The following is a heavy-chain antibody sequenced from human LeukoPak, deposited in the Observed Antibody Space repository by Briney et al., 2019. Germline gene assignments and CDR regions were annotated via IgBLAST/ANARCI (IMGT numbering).Heavy chain of an antibody. CDR1: GCTFSSYS. CDR2: ISSSSSYI. J-gene: IGHJ4*02. CDR3: ARDSEPDFWSGYYCLDY. Sequence: GGSLRLSCAASGCTFSSYSMNWVRQAPGKGLEWVSSISSSSSYIYYADSVKGRFTISRDNAKNSLYLQMNSLRAEDTAVYYCARDSEPDFWSGYYCLDYWGQGTLVTVSS. V-gene: IGHV3-21*01. D-gene: IGHD3-3*01.